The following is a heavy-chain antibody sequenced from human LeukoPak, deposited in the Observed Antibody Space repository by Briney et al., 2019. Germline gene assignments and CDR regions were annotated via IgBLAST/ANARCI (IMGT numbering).Heavy chain of an antibody. CDR3: AGSPYCSGGSCYTGLPY. CDR2: IYYSGST. D-gene: IGHD2-15*01. V-gene: IGHV4-59*01. CDR1: GGSISSYY. Sequence: SETLSLTCTVSGGSISSYYWSWIRQPPGKGLEWIGYIYYSGSTNYNPSLKSRVTISVDTSKNQFSLKLSSVTAADTAVYYCAGSPYCSGGSCYTGLPYWGQGTLVTVSS. J-gene: IGHJ4*02.